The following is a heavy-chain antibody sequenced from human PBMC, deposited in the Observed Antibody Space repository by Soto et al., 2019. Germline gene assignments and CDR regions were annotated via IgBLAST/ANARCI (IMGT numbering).Heavy chain of an antibody. Sequence: GGSLRLSCAASGVTFSSYGMHWVRQAPGKGLEWVAVISYDGSNKYYADSVKGRFTISRDNSKNTLYLQMNSLRAEDTAVYYCAKDLGGHDAFDIWGQGTMVTVSS. CDR2: ISYDGSNK. V-gene: IGHV3-30*18. D-gene: IGHD3-3*01. J-gene: IGHJ3*02. CDR1: GVTFSSYG. CDR3: AKDLGGHDAFDI.